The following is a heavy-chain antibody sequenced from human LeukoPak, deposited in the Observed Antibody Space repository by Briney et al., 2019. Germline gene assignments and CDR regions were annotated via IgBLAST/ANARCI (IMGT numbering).Heavy chain of an antibody. CDR1: GYTFTGYY. CDR3: ARENSSGWSHDAFDI. J-gene: IGHJ3*02. D-gene: IGHD6-19*01. Sequence: ASVKVSCKASGYTFTGYYMHWVRQAPGQGLGWMGWINPNSGGTNYAQKFQGRVTMTRDTSISTAYMELSRLRSDDTAVYYCARENSSGWSHDAFDIWGQGTMVTVSS. CDR2: INPNSGGT. V-gene: IGHV1-2*02.